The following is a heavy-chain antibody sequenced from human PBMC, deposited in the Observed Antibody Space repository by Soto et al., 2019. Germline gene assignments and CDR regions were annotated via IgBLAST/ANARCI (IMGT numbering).Heavy chain of an antibody. Sequence: EVQLLESGGGLVQPGGSLRLSCVVSGFTCSSYDMTWVSQDPGKGLEWVSSCSFYGRRDNTYYADTVKGRFTISRDNSRHMVYLQMDDLRVEDTAVYYCSKPLYNDNGGPNGHRGQGTLVTVSS. CDR1: GFTCSSYD. CDR2: CSFYGRRDNT. V-gene: IGHV3-23*01. D-gene: IGHD1-1*01. J-gene: IGHJ4*02. CDR3: SKPLYNDNGGPNGH.